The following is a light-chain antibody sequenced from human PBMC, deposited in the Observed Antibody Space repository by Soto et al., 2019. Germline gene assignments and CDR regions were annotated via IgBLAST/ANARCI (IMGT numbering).Light chain of an antibody. CDR2: SNN. CDR3: AAWDDSLKGLV. CDR1: SSNIGRNP. J-gene: IGLJ2*01. Sequence: QSVLTQPPSASGTPGQRVTISCSGGSSNIGRNPANWYQHLPGTAPKLLIYSNNQRPSGVPDRFSGSKSGTSASLAISGLQSEDEADYYCAAWDDSLKGLVFGGGTQLTVL. V-gene: IGLV1-44*01.